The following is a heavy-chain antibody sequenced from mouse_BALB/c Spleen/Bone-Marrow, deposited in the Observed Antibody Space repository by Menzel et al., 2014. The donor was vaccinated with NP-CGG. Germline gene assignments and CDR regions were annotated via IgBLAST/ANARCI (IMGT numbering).Heavy chain of an antibody. CDR2: IDPANGNT. CDR1: GFNIKDTY. D-gene: IGHD1-1*01. J-gene: IGHJ4*01. V-gene: IGHV14-3*02. Sequence: EVKLQESGAEPVKPGASVKLSCTASGFNIKDTYMHWVMQRPEQGLEWIGRIDPANGNTKYDPKFQGKATITAGTSSNTAYLQLSSLTSEDTAVYYCARYRYYGSSYAMDYWGQGTSVTASS. CDR3: ARYRYYGSSYAMDY.